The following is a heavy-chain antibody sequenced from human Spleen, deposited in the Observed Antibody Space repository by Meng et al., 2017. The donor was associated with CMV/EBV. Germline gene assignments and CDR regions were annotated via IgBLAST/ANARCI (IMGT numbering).Heavy chain of an antibody. Sequence: GESLKISCAASGFTFSSYAMSWVRQAPGKGLEWVANIKQDGSGEYYVDSVTGRFTISRDNANNSLYLQMNSLRAEDTAVYYCAREDRRGAFDIWGQGTMVTVSS. CDR2: IKQDGSGE. CDR3: AREDRRGAFDI. V-gene: IGHV3-7*01. CDR1: GFTFSSYA. D-gene: IGHD3-10*01. J-gene: IGHJ3*02.